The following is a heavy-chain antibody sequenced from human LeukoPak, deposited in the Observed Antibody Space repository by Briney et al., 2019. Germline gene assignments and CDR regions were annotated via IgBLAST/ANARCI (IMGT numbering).Heavy chain of an antibody. CDR3: AKDLREAAGRGPFAY. D-gene: IGHD6-13*01. CDR2: DNGSGDTT. CDR1: GFIFSNYA. V-gene: IGHV3-23*01. J-gene: IGHJ4*02. Sequence: GSLRLSCAASGFIFSNYAMSWVRQAPGKGPEWVSADNGSGDTTYYADSVKGRFTISRDNSKNTMYLEMNSLRADDTAVYYCAKDLREAAGRGPFAYWGQGTLVTASS.